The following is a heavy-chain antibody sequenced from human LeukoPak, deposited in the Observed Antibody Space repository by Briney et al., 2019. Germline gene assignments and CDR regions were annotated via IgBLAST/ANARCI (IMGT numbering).Heavy chain of an antibody. Sequence: PGGFLRLSCAASGFTFSSYGMHWVRQAPGKGLEWVAVISYDGSNKYYADSVKGRFTISRDNSKNTLYLQMNSLRAEDTAVYYCAKHTTMVRGVPAFDPWGQGTLVTVSS. CDR1: GFTFSSYG. CDR3: AKHTTMVRGVPAFDP. V-gene: IGHV3-30*18. J-gene: IGHJ5*02. D-gene: IGHD3-10*01. CDR2: ISYDGSNK.